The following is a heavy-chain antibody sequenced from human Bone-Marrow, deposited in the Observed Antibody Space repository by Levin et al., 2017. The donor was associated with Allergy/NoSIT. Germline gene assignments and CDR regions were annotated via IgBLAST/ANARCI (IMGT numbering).Heavy chain of an antibody. CDR1: GFTFTTYA. CDR3: ARDFGTTLVSRDRGFVDF. Sequence: GESLKISCAASGFTFTTYAIHWVRQAPGKGLEWVAVIWYDGSNEYYADSVKGRFTISRDSSNNTVYLQMNSLRAEDSAVYFCARDFGTTLVSRDRGFVDFWGQGTLVTVSS. V-gene: IGHV3-33*01. CDR2: IWYDGSNE. D-gene: IGHD1-1*01. J-gene: IGHJ4*02.